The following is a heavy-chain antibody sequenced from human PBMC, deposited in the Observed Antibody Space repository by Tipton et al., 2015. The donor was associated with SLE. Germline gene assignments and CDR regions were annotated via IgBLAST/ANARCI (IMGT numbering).Heavy chain of an antibody. V-gene: IGHV4-59*11. Sequence: TLSLTCSVSGDPINSHYWRWIRQSPGKGLEWMAYISYSGSTKYNPSLKSRVTISVDTSKNQLSLRLNSVTAADTAVYYCARDHYSIGSFDIWGQGTLVTVSS. J-gene: IGHJ3*02. CDR2: ISYSGST. CDR3: ARDHYSIGSFDI. CDR1: GDPINSHY. D-gene: IGHD6-19*01.